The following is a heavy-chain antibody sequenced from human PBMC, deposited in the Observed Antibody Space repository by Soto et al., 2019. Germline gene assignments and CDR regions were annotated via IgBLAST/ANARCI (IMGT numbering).Heavy chain of an antibody. CDR2: IHPNGRT. CDR3: ATRYCIHTTCYVY. D-gene: IGHD2-2*01. Sequence: QVQLQESGPGLVEPSGTLSLTCAVSGGCISSDNWWTWVRQPPGEGLEWIGEIHPNGRTNYKPSLKSRITISVDKSENQFSLWLTSLTAADTALYYCATRYCIHTTCYVYWGQGTLVTVSS. CDR1: GGCISSDNW. J-gene: IGHJ4*02. V-gene: IGHV4-4*02.